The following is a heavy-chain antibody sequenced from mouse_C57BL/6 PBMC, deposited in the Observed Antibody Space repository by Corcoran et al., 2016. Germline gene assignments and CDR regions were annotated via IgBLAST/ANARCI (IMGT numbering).Heavy chain of an antibody. CDR3: ARGITVVATDYYAMDY. Sequence: EVQLQQSGPELVKPGASVKIPCKASGYTFTDYNMDWVKQSHGKSLEWIGDINPNNGGTIYNQKFKGKATLTVDKSSSTAYMELRSLTSEDTAVYYCARGITVVATDYYAMDYWGQGTSVTVSS. CDR1: GYTFTDYN. D-gene: IGHD1-1*01. V-gene: IGHV1-18*01. CDR2: INPNNGGT. J-gene: IGHJ4*01.